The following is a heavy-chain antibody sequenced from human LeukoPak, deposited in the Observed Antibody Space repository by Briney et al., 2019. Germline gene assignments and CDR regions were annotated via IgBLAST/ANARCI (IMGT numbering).Heavy chain of an antibody. D-gene: IGHD3-22*01. J-gene: IGHJ1*01. CDR2: ISGSGGST. CDR1: GFTFSSYG. CDR3: ARDVYYYDSSGKKEYFQH. Sequence: PGGSLRLSCAASGFTFSSYGMSWVRQAPGKGLEWVSAISGSGGSTYYADSVKGRFAISRDNSKNTLYLQMNSLRAEDTAVYYCARDVYYYDSSGKKEYFQHWGQGTLVTVSS. V-gene: IGHV3-23*01.